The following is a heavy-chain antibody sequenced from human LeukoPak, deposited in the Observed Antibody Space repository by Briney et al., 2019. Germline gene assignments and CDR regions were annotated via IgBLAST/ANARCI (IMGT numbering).Heavy chain of an antibody. CDR2: IHHSGST. J-gene: IGHJ4*02. V-gene: IGHV4-38-2*02. CDR1: GYSISSGYY. D-gene: IGHD6-13*01. CDR3: ARTKGGIAAADAYFDY. Sequence: PSETLSLTCTVSGYSISSGYYWGWMRQPPGKGLEWIESIHHSGSTYYNPSLKSRVIMSIDTSKNQFSLKLSSVTAADTAVYYCARTKGGIAAADAYFDYWGQGTLVTVSS.